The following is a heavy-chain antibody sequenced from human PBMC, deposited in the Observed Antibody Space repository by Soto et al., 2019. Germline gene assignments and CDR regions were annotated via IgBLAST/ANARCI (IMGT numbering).Heavy chain of an antibody. Sequence: GASVKVSCKASGYTFSSYHVHWVRQAPGQGLEWMGIIRPNDHSTVYAQKFQGRVTMTRDTSTGTVFMQLSSLVSEDTAVYYCARESPNVYYFDYWGQGTLVTVSS. CDR3: ARESPNVYYFDY. D-gene: IGHD3-10*01. V-gene: IGHV1-46*01. CDR1: GYTFSSYH. J-gene: IGHJ4*02. CDR2: IRPNDHST.